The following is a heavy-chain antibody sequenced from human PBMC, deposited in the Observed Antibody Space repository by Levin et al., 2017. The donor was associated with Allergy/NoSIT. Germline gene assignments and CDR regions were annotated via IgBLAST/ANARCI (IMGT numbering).Heavy chain of an antibody. V-gene: IGHV4-59*01. Sequence: SQTLSLPCTVSGGSIRSYYWSWIRQPPGKGLEWIGYIYYSGSTNYNPSLKSRVTISVDTSKNQFSLKLSSVTAADTAVYYCARGLGSSSSWYVWYFDLWGRGTLVTVSS. CDR2: IYYSGST. D-gene: IGHD6-13*01. CDR1: GGSIRSYY. CDR3: ARGLGSSSSWYVWYFDL. J-gene: IGHJ2*01.